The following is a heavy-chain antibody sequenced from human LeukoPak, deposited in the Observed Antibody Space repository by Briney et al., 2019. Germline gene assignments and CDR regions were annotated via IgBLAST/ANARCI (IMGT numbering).Heavy chain of an antibody. D-gene: IGHD6-13*01. CDR1: GFTFSSYW. V-gene: IGHV3-74*01. CDR3: AIRGIAAAGTFRWFDP. J-gene: IGHJ5*02. Sequence: GGSLRLSCAASGFTFSSYWMHWVRQAPGKGLVWVSRINSDGSSTNYADSVKGRFTISRDNAKNTLYLQMNSLRAEDTAVYYCAIRGIAAAGTFRWFDPWGQGTLVTVSS. CDR2: INSDGSST.